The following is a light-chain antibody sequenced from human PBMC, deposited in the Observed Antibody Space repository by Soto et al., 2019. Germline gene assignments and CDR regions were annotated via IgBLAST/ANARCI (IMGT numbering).Light chain of an antibody. CDR1: QSVSSY. CDR2: DAS. V-gene: IGKV3-20*01. Sequence: EIVLTKSPGTLSLSPGERATLSCRASQSVSSYLAWYQQKPGQAPRLLIYDASSRAFGIPDRFSGSGSGTDFTLTIRRVEPEDFAVYYCQQSSSSPITFGQGTRLEI. CDR3: QQSSSSPIT. J-gene: IGKJ5*01.